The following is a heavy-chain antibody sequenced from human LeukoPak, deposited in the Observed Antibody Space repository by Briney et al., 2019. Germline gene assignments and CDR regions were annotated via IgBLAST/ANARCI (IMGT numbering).Heavy chain of an antibody. Sequence: GASVKVSCKASGYTFSDYYMYWVQEAPGQGLECMGRLDPKNGETIYAQKFQGRVTLSADTSTDTAYMELSSLRSEDTAVYYCVIDPDINWHYNWSDSWGQGTLVTVSS. D-gene: IGHD1-7*01. J-gene: IGHJ5*01. CDR2: LDPKNGET. CDR1: GYTFSDYY. CDR3: VIDPDINWHYNWSDS. V-gene: IGHV1-69-2*01.